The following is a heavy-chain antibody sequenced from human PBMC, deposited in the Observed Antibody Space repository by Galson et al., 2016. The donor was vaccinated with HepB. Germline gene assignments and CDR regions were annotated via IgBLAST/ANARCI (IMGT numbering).Heavy chain of an antibody. Sequence: LRLSCAASGFTFSSYWMHWVRQAPGKGLVWVSRINSDGGSKDYADSVTGRFTISRDNAKNTLYLQMNSLRDEDTAVYFCARGGGKPGIAYGLDVWGQGTTVTVSS. D-gene: IGHD3-10*01. V-gene: IGHV3-74*01. J-gene: IGHJ6*02. CDR1: GFTFSSYW. CDR2: INSDGGSK. CDR3: ARGGGKPGIAYGLDV.